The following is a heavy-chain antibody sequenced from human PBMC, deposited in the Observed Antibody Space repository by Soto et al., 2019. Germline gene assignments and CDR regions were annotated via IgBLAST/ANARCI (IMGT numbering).Heavy chain of an antibody. Sequence: LETLSLTCTVTGGSINTYYWSWIRQSAGKGLEWIGRVYTTGSTNYNPSLKSRVTISVDTSRNQFSLSLRSVTAADTAVYYCARDFNSIFDDFADMRWNFDPWVQGTLVTVSS. J-gene: IGHJ5*02. CDR2: VYTTGST. V-gene: IGHV4-4*07. D-gene: IGHD3-3*02. CDR1: GGSINTYY. CDR3: ARDFNSIFDDFADMRWNFDP.